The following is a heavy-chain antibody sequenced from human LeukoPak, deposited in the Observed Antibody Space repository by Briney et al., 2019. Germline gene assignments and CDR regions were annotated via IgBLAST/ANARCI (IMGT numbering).Heavy chain of an antibody. J-gene: IGHJ4*02. V-gene: IGHV4-39*01. Sequence: SETLSLTCTVSGGSISSSSYYWGWIRQPPGKGLAWIGSIYYSGSTYYNPSLKSRVTISVDTSKNQFSLRLSSVTAADTAVYYCARRERDLTTVTKGFDYWGQGTLVTVSS. CDR3: ARRERDLTTVTKGFDY. CDR2: IYYSGST. CDR1: GGSISSSSYY. D-gene: IGHD4-11*01.